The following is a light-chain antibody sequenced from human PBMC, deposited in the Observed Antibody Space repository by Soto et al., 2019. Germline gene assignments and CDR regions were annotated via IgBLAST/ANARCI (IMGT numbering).Light chain of an antibody. Sequence: EIVLTQSPGTLSLSPGERATLSCRASQSVSSTYLAWYQQNPGQAPSLLIYGASSRATSIPARFGGSGSGADFTLTIGSLEPDDFAVYFCQHYCSSSYTFGQGTKLEIK. CDR1: QSVSSTY. J-gene: IGKJ2*01. V-gene: IGKV3-20*01. CDR2: GAS. CDR3: QHYCSSSYT.